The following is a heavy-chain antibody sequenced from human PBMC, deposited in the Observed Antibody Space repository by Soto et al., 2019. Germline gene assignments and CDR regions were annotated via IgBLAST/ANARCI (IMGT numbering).Heavy chain of an antibody. CDR3: TTDSPRHVWFGESPIFDP. CDR1: GFTFSNAW. D-gene: IGHD3-10*01. V-gene: IGHV3-15*07. CDR2: IKSKTDGGTT. Sequence: GGSLRLSCAASGFTFSNAWMNWVRQAPGKGLEWVGRIKSKTDGGTTDYAAPVKGRFTISRDDSKNTLYLQMNSLKTEDTAVYYCTTDSPRHVWFGESPIFDPWGQGTLVTVSS. J-gene: IGHJ5*02.